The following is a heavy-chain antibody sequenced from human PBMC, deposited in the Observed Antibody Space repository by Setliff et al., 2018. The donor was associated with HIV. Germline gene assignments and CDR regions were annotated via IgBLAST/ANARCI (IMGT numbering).Heavy chain of an antibody. CDR3: ARLYYAISTAYVDGFDS. D-gene: IGHD3-9*01. J-gene: IGHJ4*02. V-gene: IGHV4-39*07. CDR1: GDSISRSRYY. Sequence: PSETLSLTCAVSGDSISRSRYYWGWIRQPPGKGLEWIGSFYYSGSTSYNPSLKIRVSISVDTSKNQFSLRLSSVTAADSAVYYCARLYYAISTAYVDGFDSWGQGTLVTVSS. CDR2: FYYSGST.